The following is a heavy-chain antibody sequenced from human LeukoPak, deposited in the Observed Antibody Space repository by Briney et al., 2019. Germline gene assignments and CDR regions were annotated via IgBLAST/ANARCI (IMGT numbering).Heavy chain of an antibody. J-gene: IGHJ4*02. CDR2: IYHSGST. Sequence: SETLSLTCAVSGYSISSGYYWGWIRQPPGKGLEWIGSIYHSGSTNYNPSLKSRVTISVDKSKNQFSLKLSSVTAADTAVYYCARDRYGDYPFDYWGQGTLVTVSS. D-gene: IGHD4-17*01. CDR1: GYSISSGYY. CDR3: ARDRYGDYPFDY. V-gene: IGHV4-38-2*02.